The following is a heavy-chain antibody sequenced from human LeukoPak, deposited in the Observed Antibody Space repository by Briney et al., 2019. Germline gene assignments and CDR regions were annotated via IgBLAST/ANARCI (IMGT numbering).Heavy chain of an antibody. Sequence: GRSLRLSCAASGFTFSSYGMHWVRQAPGKGLEWVAVISYDGSNKYYADSVKGRFTISRDNSKNTLYLQMNTLRAEDTAMYYCTRLRDGYDSDYWGQGTLVTVSS. CDR3: TRLRDGYDSDY. D-gene: IGHD5-24*01. CDR1: GFTFSSYG. CDR2: ISYDGSNK. J-gene: IGHJ4*02. V-gene: IGHV3-30*03.